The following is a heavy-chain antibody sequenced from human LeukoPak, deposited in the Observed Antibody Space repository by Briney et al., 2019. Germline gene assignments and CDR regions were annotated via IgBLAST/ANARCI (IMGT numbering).Heavy chain of an antibody. J-gene: IGHJ4*02. Sequence: GGSLRLSCVASGFPFTNAWMNWVRQAPGKGLEWVANIKKDGTETYYVDSVKGRFTVSRENAKNSLYLQMNSLRAEDTAVYYCAREGGLLVVPAALADYWGQGTLVTVSS. V-gene: IGHV3-7*01. CDR3: AREGGLLVVPAALADY. CDR1: GFPFTNAW. D-gene: IGHD2-2*01. CDR2: IKKDGTET.